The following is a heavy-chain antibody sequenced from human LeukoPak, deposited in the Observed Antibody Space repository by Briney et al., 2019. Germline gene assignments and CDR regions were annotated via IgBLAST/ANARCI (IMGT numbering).Heavy chain of an antibody. CDR1: GYTFTGYY. J-gene: IGHJ5*02. Sequence: ASVKVSCKASGYTFTGYYMHWVRQAPGQGLEWMGGIIPIFGTANYAQKFQGRVTITADKSTSTAYMELSSLRSEDTAVYYCTKDRSRQQMWGSVKKWFDPWGQGTLVTVSS. CDR2: IIPIFGTA. CDR3: TKDRSRQQMWGSVKKWFDP. D-gene: IGHD6-13*01. V-gene: IGHV1-69*06.